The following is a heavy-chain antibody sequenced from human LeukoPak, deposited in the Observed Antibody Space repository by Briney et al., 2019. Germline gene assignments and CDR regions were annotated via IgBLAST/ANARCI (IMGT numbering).Heavy chain of an antibody. J-gene: IGHJ4*02. V-gene: IGHV4-34*01. CDR3: ARRGSPHTLKY. D-gene: IGHD3-9*01. Sequence: SETLSLTCAVYGGSFSGYYWSWIRQPPGKGLEWIGEINHSGSTNYNASLKSRVTISVDTSKNQFSLKLNSVTAADTAVYYCARRGSPHTLKYWGQGTLVTVSS. CDR1: GGSFSGYY. CDR2: INHSGST.